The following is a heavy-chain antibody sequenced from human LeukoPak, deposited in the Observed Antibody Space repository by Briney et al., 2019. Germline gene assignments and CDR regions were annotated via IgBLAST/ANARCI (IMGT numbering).Heavy chain of an antibody. V-gene: IGHV4-34*01. CDR2: INDSGTT. CDR3: ARGGLGATLGDFHY. J-gene: IGHJ4*02. Sequence: KPSETLSLTCAVYGGSFTDYNWTWLRQSPGKGLEWIGEINDSGTTHYNPSLKSRVSISVDTANYQFSLRLSSLTAADTAVYYCARGGLGATLGDFHYWGQGTLVTVSS. CDR1: GGSFTDYN.